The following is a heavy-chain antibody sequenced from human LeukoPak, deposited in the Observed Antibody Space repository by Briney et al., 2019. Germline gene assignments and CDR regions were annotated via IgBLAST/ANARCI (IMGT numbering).Heavy chain of an antibody. CDR3: ARIITMVRGVTRPGFDY. CDR1: GGSISSSSYY. V-gene: IGHV4-39*07. Sequence: SETLSLTCTVSGGSISSSSYYGAGFGQPPGKGLEGFGGTYYSGSTYYNPSLKSRVTISVDTSKNQFSLKLSSVTAADTAVYYCARIITMVRGVTRPGFDYWGQGTLVTVSS. D-gene: IGHD3-10*01. J-gene: IGHJ4*02. CDR2: TYYSGST.